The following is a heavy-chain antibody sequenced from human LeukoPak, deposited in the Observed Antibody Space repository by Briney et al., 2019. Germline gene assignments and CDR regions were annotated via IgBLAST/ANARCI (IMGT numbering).Heavy chain of an antibody. CDR2: ITAGGDNT. CDR3: AIGHYPDASCAGDCYYSY. D-gene: IGHD2-21*02. CDR1: GFTFNSYS. V-gene: IGHV3-23*01. Sequence: GGSLRLSCAASGFTFNSYSMTLVRQAPGKGLEWVSDITAGGDNTFYADSVKGRLHISRDISKNTLYLQTDSLRAEDTAVYYCAIGHYPDASCAGDCYYSYWGQGTLVTVSS. J-gene: IGHJ4*02.